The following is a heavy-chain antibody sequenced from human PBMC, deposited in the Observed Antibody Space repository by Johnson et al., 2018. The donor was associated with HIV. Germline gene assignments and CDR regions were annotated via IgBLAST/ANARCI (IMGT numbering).Heavy chain of an antibody. CDR1: GFTFSSYG. D-gene: IGHD6-13*01. J-gene: IGHJ3*02. CDR2: IRYDGSNK. CDR3: ARDASSWGDAFDI. V-gene: IGHV3-30*02. Sequence: VQLVESGGGVVQPGGSLRLSCAASGFTFSSYGMHWVRQAPGKGLEWVAFIRYDGSNKYYADSVKGRFTISRDNSKNTLYLQMNSLRAEDTAVYYCARDASSWGDAFDIWGQGTMVTVSS.